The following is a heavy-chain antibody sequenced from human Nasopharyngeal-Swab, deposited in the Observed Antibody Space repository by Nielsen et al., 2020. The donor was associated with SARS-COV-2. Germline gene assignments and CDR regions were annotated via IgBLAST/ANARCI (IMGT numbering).Heavy chain of an antibody. V-gene: IGHV3-23*01. D-gene: IGHD3-22*01. CDR1: GFTFSSYA. CDR2: ISGSGGST. CDR3: AKDEPYYDSSGYNYYYYYYMDA. J-gene: IGHJ6*03. Sequence: GESLKISCAASGFTFSSYAMSWVRQAPGKGLEWVSAISGSGGSTYYADSVKGRFTISRDNSKNTLYLQMNSLRAEDTAVYYCAKDEPYYDSSGYNYYYYYYMDAWGKGTTVTVSS.